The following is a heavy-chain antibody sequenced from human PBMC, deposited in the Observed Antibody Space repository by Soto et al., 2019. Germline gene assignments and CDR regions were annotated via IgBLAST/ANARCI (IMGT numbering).Heavy chain of an antibody. CDR3: ARVKDRSSSWFEGTDY. CDR1: GFTFSSYA. D-gene: IGHD6-13*01. Sequence: QVQLVESGGGVVQPGRSLRLSCAASGFTFSSYAMHWVRQAPGKGLEWVAVISYDGSNKYYADSVKGRFTISRDNSKNXLYLQMNSLRAEDTAVYYCARVKDRSSSWFEGTDYWGQGTLVTVSS. V-gene: IGHV3-30-3*01. J-gene: IGHJ4*02. CDR2: ISYDGSNK.